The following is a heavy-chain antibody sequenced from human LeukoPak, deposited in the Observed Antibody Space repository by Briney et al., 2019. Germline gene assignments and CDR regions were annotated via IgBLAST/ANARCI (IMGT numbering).Heavy chain of an antibody. CDR3: ARINYRAFSI. CDR2: IYGDGST. J-gene: IGHJ3*02. V-gene: IGHV3-66*01. Sequence: GGSLRLSCVASAFTVSTNYMIWARQAPGKGLEWVSLIYGDGSTYNADSVKGRVTISRDNSKNTVFLQMNSLRAEDTALYYCARINYRAFSIWGQGTMVTVSS. D-gene: IGHD4-11*01. CDR1: AFTVSTNY.